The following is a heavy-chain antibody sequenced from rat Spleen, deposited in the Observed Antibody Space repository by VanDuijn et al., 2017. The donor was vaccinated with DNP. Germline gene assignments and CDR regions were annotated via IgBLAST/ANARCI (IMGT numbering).Heavy chain of an antibody. D-gene: IGHD1-2*01. V-gene: IGHV5S13*01. CDR2: ISSGGGTT. J-gene: IGHJ2*01. Sequence: EVQLVESGGGFLHPGRSLKLSCAASGFIFNDYGMAWVGKTPRKGLEWVATISSGGGTTYYRDSVNGRFTISRDDAKSTLYLQMDSLRSEDTATYYCATDQGTITAPFDSWGQGLMVTVSS. CDR3: ATDQGTITAPFDS. CDR1: GFIFNDYG.